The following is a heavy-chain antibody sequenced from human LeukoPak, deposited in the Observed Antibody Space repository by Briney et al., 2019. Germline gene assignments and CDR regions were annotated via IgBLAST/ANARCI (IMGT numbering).Heavy chain of an antibody. D-gene: IGHD3-10*01. CDR2: ISSRSSYI. Sequence: GGSLRLSCAAFGFTFSSYWMSWVRQAPGKGLEWVSYISSRSSYIYYADSVKGRFTISRDNAKNSLYLQMNSLRAEDTAVYYCARARGSYSFDYWGQGTLVTVSS. CDR1: GFTFSSYW. J-gene: IGHJ4*02. CDR3: ARARGSYSFDY. V-gene: IGHV3-21*04.